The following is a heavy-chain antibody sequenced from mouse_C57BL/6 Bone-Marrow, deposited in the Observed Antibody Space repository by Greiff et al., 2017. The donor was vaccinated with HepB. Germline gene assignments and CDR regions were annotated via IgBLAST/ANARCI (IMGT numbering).Heavy chain of an antibody. J-gene: IGHJ4*01. D-gene: IGHD5-1-1*01. CDR3: ARDEIPYAMDY. CDR2: IYPGDGDT. CDR1: GYAFSSSW. Sequence: QVQLKQSGPELVKPGASVKISCKASGYAFSSSWMNWVKQRPGKGLEWIGRIYPGDGDTNYNGKFKGKATLTADKSSSTAYMQLSSLTSEDSAVYFCARDEIPYAMDYWGQGTSVTVSS. V-gene: IGHV1-82*01.